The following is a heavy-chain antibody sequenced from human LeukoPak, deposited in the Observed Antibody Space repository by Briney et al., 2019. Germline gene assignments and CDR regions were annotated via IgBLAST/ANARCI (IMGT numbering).Heavy chain of an antibody. Sequence: EGSLRLSCAASGFSVSSNYMNWVRQGPGKGLEWVSVIYSGGSTYYADSVKGRFTISRDNSKNTLYLQMNSLRAEDTAVYYCARGQNIPAWGQGTLVTVSS. CDR2: IYSGGST. D-gene: IGHD1/OR15-1a*01. CDR1: GFSVSSNY. CDR3: ARGQNIPA. V-gene: IGHV3-53*01. J-gene: IGHJ4*02.